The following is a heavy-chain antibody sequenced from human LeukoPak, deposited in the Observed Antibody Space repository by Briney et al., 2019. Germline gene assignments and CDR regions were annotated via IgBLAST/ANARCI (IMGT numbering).Heavy chain of an antibody. Sequence: GGSLRLSCAASGFTFSSYAISWVRQAPGKGLEWVSAISGGGGSTYYADSVKGRFTISRDNSKNTLYLQMNSLRAEDTAVYYCAKGVDIVATIPDYWGQGTLVTVSS. D-gene: IGHD5-12*01. V-gene: IGHV3-23*01. CDR1: GFTFSSYA. CDR3: AKGVDIVATIPDY. CDR2: ISGGGGST. J-gene: IGHJ4*02.